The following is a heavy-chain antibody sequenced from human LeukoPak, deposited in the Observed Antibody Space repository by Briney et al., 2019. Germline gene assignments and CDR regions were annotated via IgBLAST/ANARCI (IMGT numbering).Heavy chain of an antibody. D-gene: IGHD1-26*01. J-gene: IGHJ5*02. CDR1: GGSISSYY. CDR2: VSYSGTT. CDR3: ATSRTMGATDWFDP. Sequence: SETLSLTCTVSGGSISSYYWSWIRQPPGKGLEWIGYVSYSGTTNYNPSLKSRVTISLDTSKNQFSLKLSSVTAADTAVYYCATSRTMGATDWFDPWAREPWSSSPQ. V-gene: IGHV4-59*01.